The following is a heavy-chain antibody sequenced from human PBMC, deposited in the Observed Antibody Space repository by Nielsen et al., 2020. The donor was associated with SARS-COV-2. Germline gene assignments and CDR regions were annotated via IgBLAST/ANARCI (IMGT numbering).Heavy chain of an antibody. CDR1: GYTFTSYW. V-gene: IGHV5-51*01. CDR3: ARITYGGSTDY. D-gene: IGHD4-23*01. Sequence: GESLKISCQGSGYTFTSYWIGWVRQMPGKGLEWMGVIYPRDSDTRYNPSFQGQVTISADKSISTVYLQWSGLKASDSAMYYCARITYGGSTDYWGQGTLVTVSS. CDR2: IYPRDSDT. J-gene: IGHJ4*02.